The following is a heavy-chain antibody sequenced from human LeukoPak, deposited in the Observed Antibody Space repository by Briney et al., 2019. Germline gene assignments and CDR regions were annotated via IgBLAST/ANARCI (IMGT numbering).Heavy chain of an antibody. J-gene: IGHJ4*02. D-gene: IGHD5-12*01. CDR3: TRLAGSGHDRFDF. Sequence: GRSLRLSCSASGFTFGNYAMGWVRQAPGKGLEWLGFIRTKDFGATAQYPASVKGRFSISRDDSKRVVYLQMNSLNIEDTAVFYCTRLAGSGHDRFDFWGQGTLVTVSS. CDR1: GFTFGNYA. V-gene: IGHV3-49*04. CDR2: IRTKDFGATA.